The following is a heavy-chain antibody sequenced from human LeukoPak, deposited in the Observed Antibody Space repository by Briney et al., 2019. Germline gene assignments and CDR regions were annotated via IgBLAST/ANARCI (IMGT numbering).Heavy chain of an antibody. Sequence: GESLEISCKASGYSFTSYWIGWVRQMPGKGLEWMGIIYPGDSDTRYSPSFQGQVTISADKSINTAYLQWNSLKASDTAMYYCARFVGACSGGSCYSDYWGQRTLVTVSS. D-gene: IGHD2-15*01. CDR2: IYPGDSDT. V-gene: IGHV5-51*01. CDR3: ARFVGACSGGSCYSDY. CDR1: GYSFTSYW. J-gene: IGHJ4*02.